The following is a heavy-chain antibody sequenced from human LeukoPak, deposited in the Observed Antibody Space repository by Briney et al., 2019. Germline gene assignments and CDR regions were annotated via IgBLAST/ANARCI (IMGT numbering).Heavy chain of an antibody. Sequence: GGSLRLSCTASGFTFGVYAMSWFRQAPGKGLEWVGFIRNRPNGGTTGYAASVKGRFTISRDDSKSIAYLQMNSLKIEDTAVYYCTRGDYSNYDYWGQGTLVTVSS. V-gene: IGHV3-49*03. J-gene: IGHJ4*02. CDR2: IRNRPNGGTT. D-gene: IGHD4-11*01. CDR3: TRGDYSNYDY. CDR1: GFTFGVYA.